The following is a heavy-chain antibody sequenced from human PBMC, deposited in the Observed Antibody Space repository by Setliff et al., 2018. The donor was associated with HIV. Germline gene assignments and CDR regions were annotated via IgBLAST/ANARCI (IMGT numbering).Heavy chain of an antibody. V-gene: IGHV4-34*01. CDR2: INHSGST. CDR3: ARIVRWELVATSTFFYYYMDV. CDR1: GGSFSEYY. J-gene: IGHJ6*03. D-gene: IGHD1-26*01. Sequence: PSETLSLTCAVYGGSFSEYYWSWIRQSPGKGLEWIGEINHSGSTHYNPPLKSRVTISVDTSKNQISLKLSSVTAADTAVYYCARIVRWELVATSTFFYYYMDVWGKGTTVTVSS.